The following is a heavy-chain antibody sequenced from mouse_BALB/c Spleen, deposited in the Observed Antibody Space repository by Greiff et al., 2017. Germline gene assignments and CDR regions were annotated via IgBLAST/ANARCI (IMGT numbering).Heavy chain of an antibody. V-gene: IGHV1-14*01. D-gene: IGHD2-4*01. CDR3: ASGGDDYDGGLFDY. Sequence: VQLKESGPELVKPGASVKMSCKASGYTFTSYVMHWVKQKPGQGLEWIGYINPYNDGTKYNEKFKGKATLTSDKSSSTAYMELSSLTSEDSAVYYCASGGDDYDGGLFDYWGQGTTLTVSS. J-gene: IGHJ2*01. CDR1: GYTFTSYV. CDR2: INPYNDGT.